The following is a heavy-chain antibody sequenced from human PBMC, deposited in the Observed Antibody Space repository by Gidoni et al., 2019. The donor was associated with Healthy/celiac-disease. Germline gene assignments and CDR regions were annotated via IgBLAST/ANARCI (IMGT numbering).Heavy chain of an antibody. CDR3: AKELGSITMAEYFQH. CDR2: SSGSGGST. J-gene: IGHJ1*01. CDR1: GFTFSSYA. V-gene: IGHV3-23*01. D-gene: IGHD3-10*01. Sequence: EVQLLESGGGLVQPGGSLRLSCAASGFTFSSYAMSWVRQAPGEGLEWVSASSGSGGSTYDADSVKGRFTISRDNSKNTLYLQMNSLRAEDTAVYYCAKELGSITMAEYFQHWGQGTLVTVSS.